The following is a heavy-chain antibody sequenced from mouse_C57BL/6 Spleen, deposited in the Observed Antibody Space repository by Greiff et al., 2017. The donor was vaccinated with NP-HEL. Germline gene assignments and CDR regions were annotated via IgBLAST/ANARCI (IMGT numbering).Heavy chain of an antibody. D-gene: IGHD1-1*01. CDR1: GYTFNSYW. V-gene: IGHV1-59*01. CDR2: IDPSDSYT. CDR3: ARPGYYGSRAMDY. Sequence: QVQLQQPGAELVRPGTSVKLSCKASGYTFNSYWMHWVKQRPGQGLEWIGVIDPSDSYTNYNQKFKGKATLTVDTSSSTAYMQLSSLTSEDSAVYYCARPGYYGSRAMDYWGQGTSVTVSS. J-gene: IGHJ4*01.